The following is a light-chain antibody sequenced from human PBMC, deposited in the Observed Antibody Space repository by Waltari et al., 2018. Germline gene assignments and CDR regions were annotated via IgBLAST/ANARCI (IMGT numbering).Light chain of an antibody. V-gene: IGKV1-33*01. Sequence: DIQMTQSPSSLSASVGDRVTITCQASQDISNYLNWYQQKPGKAPKLLIYDASNWERGVPSRFRGSGSETDFTFTISSLQPEDSATYYCQQYDNLPLSFGGGTKVEIK. CDR2: DAS. CDR1: QDISNY. J-gene: IGKJ4*01. CDR3: QQYDNLPLS.